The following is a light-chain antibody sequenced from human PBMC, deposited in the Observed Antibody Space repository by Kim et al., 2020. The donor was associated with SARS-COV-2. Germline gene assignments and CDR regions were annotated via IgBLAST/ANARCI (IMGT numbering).Light chain of an antibody. CDR1: QSILYGSKNY. V-gene: IGKV4-1*01. Sequence: ESATINCKACQSILYGSKNYLAWYQQKAGQPPKLLIYWESTRESGVPDRFSGSGSGTDFTLTISSLQAEDVAVYYCQQYYNSPFTFGPGTKVDIK. CDR2: WES. CDR3: QQYYNSPFT. J-gene: IGKJ3*01.